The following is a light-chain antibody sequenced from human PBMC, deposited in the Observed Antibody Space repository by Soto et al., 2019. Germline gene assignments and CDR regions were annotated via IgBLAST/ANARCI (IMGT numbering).Light chain of an antibody. CDR1: QSVSSY. J-gene: IGKJ5*01. V-gene: IGKV3-11*01. Sequence: EIVLTQSPATLSLSPGERATLSCRASQSVSSYLACYQQKPGQAPRLLIYDASNRATGIPARFSGSGSGTDFTITSSSLEPEDFAVYYCQQGITFGQGTRLEIK. CDR2: DAS. CDR3: QQGIT.